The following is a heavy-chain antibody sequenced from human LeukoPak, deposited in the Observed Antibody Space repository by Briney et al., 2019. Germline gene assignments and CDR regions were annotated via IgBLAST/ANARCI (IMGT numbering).Heavy chain of an antibody. D-gene: IGHD5-18*01. CDR3: ARSDTAMVDRLSYYNWFDP. V-gene: IGHV1-2*02. CDR1: GYTFTGYY. J-gene: IGHJ5*02. CDR2: NNPNSGGT. Sequence: ASVKVSCKASGYTFTGYYMHWVRQAPGQGLEWMGWNNPNSGGTNYAQKLQGRVTMTTDTSTSTAYMELRSLRSDDTAVYYCARSDTAMVDRLSYYNWFDPWGQGTLVTVSS.